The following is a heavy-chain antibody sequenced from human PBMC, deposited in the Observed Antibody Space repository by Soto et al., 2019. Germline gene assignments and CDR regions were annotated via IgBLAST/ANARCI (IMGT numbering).Heavy chain of an antibody. J-gene: IGHJ6*02. V-gene: IGHV3-33*01. CDR1: GFSFSSYN. CDR2: IWRDGNSQ. Sequence: QVQLVESGGGVVQPGRSLRLSCAASGFSFSSYNMHWVRQAPGKGLEWVTFIWRDGNSQSHADSVKGRFTVSRDNSENTLYLQMDSLRVEDTAVYYCATVSWGPEVWGQGTTVTVSS. D-gene: IGHD7-27*01. CDR3: ATVSWGPEV.